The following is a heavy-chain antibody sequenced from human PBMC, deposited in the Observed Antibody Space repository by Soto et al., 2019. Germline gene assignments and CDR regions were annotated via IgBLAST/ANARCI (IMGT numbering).Heavy chain of an antibody. CDR1: GFICSSYD. J-gene: IGHJ3*02. V-gene: IGHV3-23*01. CDR2: ILVGGSP. Sequence: PWGSLRLSCAVSGFICSSYDMSWVRQAPGKGLEWVSTILVGGSPHYEDSVKGRFTISRDTSKNTVYLQMNSLTAGDTAVYYCAKATATSGGAFEIYRQGAMVTVSS. CDR3: AKATATSGGAFEI. D-gene: IGHD1-1*01.